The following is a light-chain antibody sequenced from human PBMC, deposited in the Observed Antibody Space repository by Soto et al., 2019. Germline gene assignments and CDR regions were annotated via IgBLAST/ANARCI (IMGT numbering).Light chain of an antibody. J-gene: IGKJ1*01. V-gene: IGKV3-15*01. CDR1: QSVSGN. CDR2: SAS. CDR3: QQYNNWPWT. Sequence: EIVMTQSPAILSVSPGERATLSCGASQSVSGNLAWYQQKPGQAPRLLIYSASTRATGFPARFSGSGSGTELTLTISSLQSEDFAIYYCQQYNNWPWTVGQGTKVEIK.